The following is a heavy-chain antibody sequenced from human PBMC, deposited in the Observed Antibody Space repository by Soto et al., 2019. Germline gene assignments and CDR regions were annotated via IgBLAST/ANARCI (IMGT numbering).Heavy chain of an antibody. CDR2: INPNSGGT. Sequence: GASVKVSCKASGYTFTGYYMHWVRQAPGQGLEWMGWINPNSGGTNYAQKFQGWVTMTRDTSISTAYMELSRLRSDDTAVYYCAREIINPSGAGRDDAFDIWGQGTMVTVSS. V-gene: IGHV1-2*04. J-gene: IGHJ3*02. CDR1: GYTFTGYY. D-gene: IGHD3-10*01. CDR3: AREIINPSGAGRDDAFDI.